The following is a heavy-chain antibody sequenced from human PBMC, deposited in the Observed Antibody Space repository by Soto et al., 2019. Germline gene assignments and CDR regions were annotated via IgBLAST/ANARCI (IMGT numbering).Heavy chain of an antibody. J-gene: IGHJ5*02. CDR2: INAGNGNT. CDR1: GYTFTSYA. CDR3: AKGFPRTQFDP. Sequence: GASVKVSCKAFGYTFTSYAMHWVRQAPGQRLEWMGWINAGNGNTKYSQKFQGRVTITRDTSASTAYMELSSLRSEDTAVYYCAKGFPRTQFDPWGQGTLVTVSS. V-gene: IGHV1-3*01.